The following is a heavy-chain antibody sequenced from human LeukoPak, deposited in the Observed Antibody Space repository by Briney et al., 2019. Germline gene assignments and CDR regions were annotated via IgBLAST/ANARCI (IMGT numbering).Heavy chain of an antibody. CDR3: TSSHYYDSSGYYRSWFDY. CDR1: GFTFSNAW. V-gene: IGHV3-15*01. Sequence: GRSLRLSCAASGFTFSNAWMSWVRQAPGKGLEWVGRIKSKTDGGTTDYAAPVKGRFTISRDDSKNTLYLQMNSLKTEGTAVYYCTSSHYYDSSGYYRSWFDYWGQGTLVTVSS. J-gene: IGHJ4*02. D-gene: IGHD3-22*01. CDR2: IKSKTDGGTT.